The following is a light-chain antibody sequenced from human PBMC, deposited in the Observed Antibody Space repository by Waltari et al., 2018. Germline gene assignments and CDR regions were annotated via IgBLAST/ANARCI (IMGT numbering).Light chain of an antibody. Sequence: DIVMTQSQISMHVTPGEPASIPYRSNQSLLHSNGYNYLDWYLQKPGQSPQLLIYLGSNRASGVPDRFSGSGSGTDFTLKISRVEAEDVGVYYCMQALQTPLTFGGGTKVEIK. CDR3: MQALQTPLT. CDR1: QSLLHSNGYNY. J-gene: IGKJ4*01. CDR2: LGS. V-gene: IGKV2-28*01.